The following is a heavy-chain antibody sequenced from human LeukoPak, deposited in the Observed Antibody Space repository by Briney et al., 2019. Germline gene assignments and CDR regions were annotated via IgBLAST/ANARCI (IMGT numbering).Heavy chain of an antibody. D-gene: IGHD3-16*01. Sequence: SETLSLTCAVGGYSISSGYYWGWVRQPPGKGLEWIGSIYRDGTTFHNPSLKSRVTISVDTSKNQFSLKLSPVTAADTAVYFCAGFFARGGSFDYWGQGTLVTASS. V-gene: IGHV4-38-2*01. CDR1: GYSISSGYY. J-gene: IGHJ4*02. CDR3: AGFFARGGSFDY. CDR2: IYRDGTT.